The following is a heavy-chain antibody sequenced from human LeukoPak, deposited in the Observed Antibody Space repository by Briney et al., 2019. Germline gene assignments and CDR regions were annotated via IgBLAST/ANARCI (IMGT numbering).Heavy chain of an antibody. D-gene: IGHD6-6*01. CDR3: ASITGRYSSSY. V-gene: IGHV4-39*07. CDR1: GDSITSSSSYY. J-gene: IGHJ4*02. Sequence: SETLSLTCTVSGDSITSSSSYYWGWIRQPPGKGLEWIGEINHSGSTNYNPSLKSRVTISVDTSKNQFSLKLSSVTAADTAVYYCASITGRYSSSYWGQGTLVTVSS. CDR2: INHSGST.